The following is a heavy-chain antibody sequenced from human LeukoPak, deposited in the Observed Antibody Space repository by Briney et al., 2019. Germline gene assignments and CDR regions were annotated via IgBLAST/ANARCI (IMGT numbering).Heavy chain of an antibody. J-gene: IGHJ4*02. D-gene: IGHD5-18*01. CDR1: GFTFSSYA. CDR3: ASRGITAIDLLDY. V-gene: IGHV3-23*01. CDR2: ISSSGGST. Sequence: GGSLRLSCAASGFTFSSYAMSWVRQAPGKGLEWVSAISSSGGSTYYADSVKGRFTISRDNSKNTLYLQMNSLRAEDTAVYYCASRGITAIDLLDYWGQGTLVTVSS.